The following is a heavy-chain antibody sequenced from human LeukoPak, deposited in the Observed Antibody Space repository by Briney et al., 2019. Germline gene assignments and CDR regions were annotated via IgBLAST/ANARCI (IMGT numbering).Heavy chain of an antibody. Sequence: APVNVSCTVSGYTLTELSMHWVRQAPGKGLEWMGGFDPEDGETIYAQKFQGRVTMTEDTSTDTAYMELSSLRSEDTAVYYCATESQDGIDYYYYGMDVWGQGTTVTVSS. V-gene: IGHV1-24*01. CDR2: FDPEDGET. J-gene: IGHJ6*02. CDR1: GYTLTELS. D-gene: IGHD5-24*01. CDR3: ATESQDGIDYYYYGMDV.